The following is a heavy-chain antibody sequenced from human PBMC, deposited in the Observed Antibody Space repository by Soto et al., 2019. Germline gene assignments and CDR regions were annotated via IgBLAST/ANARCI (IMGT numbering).Heavy chain of an antibody. CDR2: INPNSGDT. CDR3: AKGGAIVAAGTRVYLYNAMDV. J-gene: IGHJ6*02. Sequence: GASVKVSCKASGYTFTGYYVHWVRQAPGQGLEWMGWINPNSGDTYLAQSFQGRVHMNRDTSIGTAYMELRGLTSDDTAEYYCAKGGAIVAAGTRVYLYNAMDVWGQGTTVTVSS. CDR1: GYTFTGYY. V-gene: IGHV1-2*02. D-gene: IGHD1-26*01.